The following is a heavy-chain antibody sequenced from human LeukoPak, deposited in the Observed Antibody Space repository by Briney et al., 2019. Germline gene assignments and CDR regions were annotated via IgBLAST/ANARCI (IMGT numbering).Heavy chain of an antibody. J-gene: IGHJ4*02. V-gene: IGHV3-30*04. CDR1: GFTFSSYA. Sequence: GGSLRLSCAASGFTFSSYAMHWVRQAPGKGLEWVAVISYDGSNKYYADSVKGRFTISRDNSKNTLYLQMNSLRAEDTAVYYCAKDLSSGSYLVFDYWGQGTLVTVSS. CDR2: ISYDGSNK. CDR3: AKDLSSGSYLVFDY. D-gene: IGHD1-26*01.